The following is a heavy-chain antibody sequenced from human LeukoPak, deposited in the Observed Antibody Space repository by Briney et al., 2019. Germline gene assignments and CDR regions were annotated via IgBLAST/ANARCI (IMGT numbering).Heavy chain of an antibody. Sequence: SETLSLTCTVSGGSISSYYWSWIRQPPRKGLEWIGYIYYSGSTNYNPSLKSRFTISVDTSKNQCSLTLSSVTAADTAVYYCARARSGWYDLLGDYYGMDVWGQGTTVTASS. CDR1: GGSISSYY. J-gene: IGHJ6*02. V-gene: IGHV4-59*08. CDR2: IYYSGST. D-gene: IGHD6-19*01. CDR3: ARARSGWYDLLGDYYGMDV.